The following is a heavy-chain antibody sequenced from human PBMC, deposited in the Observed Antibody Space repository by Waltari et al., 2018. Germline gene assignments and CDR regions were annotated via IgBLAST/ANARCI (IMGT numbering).Heavy chain of an antibody. V-gene: IGHV4-39*07. Sequence: RHRQDRAPGLLRPPKTWPSPGPFLGGSISSSSYYWAWIRQPQGKGLEWIGSIYYSGSTYYNPSLKSRVTISVDTSKNQFSLKLSSVTAADTAVYYCARDFRGRIIAARLGAFDIWGQGTMVTVSS. CDR1: GGSISSSSYY. J-gene: IGHJ3*02. CDR2: IYYSGST. D-gene: IGHD6-6*01. CDR3: ARDFRGRIIAARLGAFDI.